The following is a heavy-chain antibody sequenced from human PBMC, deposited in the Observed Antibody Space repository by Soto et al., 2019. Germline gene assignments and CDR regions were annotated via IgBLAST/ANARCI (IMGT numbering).Heavy chain of an antibody. CDR3: ARVRFGDAFDY. CDR1: GYRFPSYG. Sequence: QVQLVQSGPEVKRPGASVKVSCKVSGYRFPSYGINWVRQAPGQGLEWVGWVNPDNHNTNYAQSLQPRVSLTTDTATNTDFLALRGLTADDTAVSYCARVRFGDAFDYWGQGTLVTVSS. CDR2: VNPDNHNT. V-gene: IGHV1-18*01. D-gene: IGHD4-17*01. J-gene: IGHJ4*02.